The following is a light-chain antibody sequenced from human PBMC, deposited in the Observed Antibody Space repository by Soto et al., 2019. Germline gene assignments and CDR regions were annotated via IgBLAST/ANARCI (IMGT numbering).Light chain of an antibody. Sequence: DIQMTQSPSTLSASVGDRVTITCRASQSISSWLAWYQQKPGKAPKLLIYDASSLESGVPSRFSGSGSGTEFTLTISRLQHDDFATYYCQQYNTGGTFGQGTKVEIK. CDR1: QSISSW. CDR2: DAS. CDR3: QQYNTGGT. V-gene: IGKV1-5*01. J-gene: IGKJ1*01.